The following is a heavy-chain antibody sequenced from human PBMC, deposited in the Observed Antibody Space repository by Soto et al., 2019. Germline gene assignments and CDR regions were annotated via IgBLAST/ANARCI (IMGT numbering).Heavy chain of an antibody. J-gene: IGHJ6*02. CDR1: GFTVSSNY. V-gene: IGHV3-53*01. D-gene: IGHD5-18*01. Sequence: VGSLRLSCAASGFTVSSNYMSWVRQAPGKGLEWVSVIYSGGSTYYADSVKGRFTISRDNSKNTLYLQMNSLRAEDTAVYYCARRRREYSYGYGYYYYGMDVWGQGTTVTVSS. CDR2: IYSGGST. CDR3: ARRRREYSYGYGYYYYGMDV.